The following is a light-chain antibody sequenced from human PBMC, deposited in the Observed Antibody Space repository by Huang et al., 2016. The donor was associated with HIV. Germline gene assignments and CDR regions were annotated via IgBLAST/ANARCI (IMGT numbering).Light chain of an antibody. CDR1: QTLGNN. CDR2: GAS. Sequence: EIVMTQSPATLSVSAGERATLPCRASQTLGNNLAWDQQRPGQAPRLLYYGASTKTTDGPARFGGTGSETEFNLTINSLQSEDFGIYYCQHHNNWPPYTFGQGTRLEI. V-gene: IGKV3-15*01. CDR3: QHHNNWPPYT. J-gene: IGKJ2*01.